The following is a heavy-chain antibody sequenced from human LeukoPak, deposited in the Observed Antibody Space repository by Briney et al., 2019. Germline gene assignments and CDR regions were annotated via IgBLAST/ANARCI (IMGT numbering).Heavy chain of an antibody. CDR2: INPNSGGT. D-gene: IGHD6-13*01. Sequence: ASVKVSCKASGYTFTGYYMHWVRQAPGQGLEWMGWINPNSGGTNYAQKFQGRVTMTRDTSISTAYMELSRLKSDDTAVYYCARDGIAAAGISGAYYMDVWGKGTTVTISS. J-gene: IGHJ6*03. CDR1: GYTFTGYY. V-gene: IGHV1-2*02. CDR3: ARDGIAAAGISGAYYMDV.